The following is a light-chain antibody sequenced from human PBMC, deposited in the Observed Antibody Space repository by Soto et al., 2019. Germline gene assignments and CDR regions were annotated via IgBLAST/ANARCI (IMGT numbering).Light chain of an antibody. Sequence: QPVLTQSPSASASLGXXXKLTCTLSSGHSSYAIAWHQQQPEKGPRYLMNLNSDGSHSKGDGIPDRFSGSSSGAERYLTISSLQSEDEADYYCQTWDTGIRVFGGGTKLTVL. CDR1: SGHSSYA. CDR2: LNSDGSH. V-gene: IGLV4-69*01. CDR3: QTWDTGIRV. J-gene: IGLJ3*02.